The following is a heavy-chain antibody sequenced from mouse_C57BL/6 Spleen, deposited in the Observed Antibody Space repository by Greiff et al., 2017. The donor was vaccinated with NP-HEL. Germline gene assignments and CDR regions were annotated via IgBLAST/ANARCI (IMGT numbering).Heavy chain of an antibody. V-gene: IGHV1-26*01. D-gene: IGHD1-1*01. CDR2: INPNNGGT. CDR1: GYTFTDYY. CDR3: ARSDYYGSSPY. Sequence: EVQLQQSGPELVKPGASVKISCKASGYTFTDYYMNWVKPSHGKSLEWIGDINPNNGGTSYNQKFKGKATLTVDKSSSTAYMELRSLTSEDSAVYYCARSDYYGSSPYWGQGTTLTVSS. J-gene: IGHJ2*01.